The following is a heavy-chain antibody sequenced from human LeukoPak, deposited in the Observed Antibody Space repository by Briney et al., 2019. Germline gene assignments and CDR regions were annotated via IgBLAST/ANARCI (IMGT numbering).Heavy chain of an antibody. V-gene: IGHV3-21*01. CDR3: AKPRLRYFDWLSSLDY. CDR1: GFTFSTYN. J-gene: IGHJ4*02. D-gene: IGHD3-9*01. CDR2: ITSSSIYT. Sequence: PGGSLRLSCAASGFTFSTYNMNWVRQAPGKGLEWVSSITSSSIYTFYADSVKGRFTISRDNSENTLYLQMNSLRAEDTAVYYCAKPRLRYFDWLSSLDYWGQGTLVTVSS.